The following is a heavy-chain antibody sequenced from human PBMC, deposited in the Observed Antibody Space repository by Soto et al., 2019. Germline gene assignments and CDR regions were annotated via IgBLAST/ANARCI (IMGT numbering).Heavy chain of an antibody. V-gene: IGHV4-39*01. CDR2: IYYSGST. Sequence: PSETLSLTCTVSGGSISSYYWGGIRQRPGKGLEGIGSIYYSGSTYYNPSPKSRVTISVDTSKNQFSLKLSSVTAADTAVYYCARLWWLTTWSYYYYGMDVWGQGTTVTVSS. J-gene: IGHJ6*02. CDR3: ARLWWLTTWSYYYYGMDV. D-gene: IGHD5-12*01. CDR1: GGSISSYY.